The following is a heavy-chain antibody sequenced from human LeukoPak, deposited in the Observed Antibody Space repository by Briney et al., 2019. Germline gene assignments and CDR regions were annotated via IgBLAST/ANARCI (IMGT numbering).Heavy chain of an antibody. CDR2: IYYSGST. Sequence: SETLSLTCTVSGGSISSYYWSWIRQPPGKGLEWIGYIYYSGSTNYNPSLKSRVTISVDTSKNQFSLKLSSVTAADTAVYYCARGDYYGSGSYYKTHSYYGMDVWGQGTTVTVSS. V-gene: IGHV4-59*01. CDR3: ARGDYYGSGSYYKTHSYYGMDV. J-gene: IGHJ6*02. D-gene: IGHD3-10*01. CDR1: GGSISSYY.